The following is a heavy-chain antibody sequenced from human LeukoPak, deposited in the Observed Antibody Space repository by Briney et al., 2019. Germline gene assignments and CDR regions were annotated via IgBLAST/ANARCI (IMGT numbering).Heavy chain of an antibody. V-gene: IGHV3-30*03. J-gene: IGHJ4*02. CDR1: GFTFSSYG. CDR2: ISYDGSNK. CDR3: ATDLYGSGSYYNY. Sequence: SGGSLRLSCAASGFTFSSYGMHWVRQAPGKGLEWVAVISYDGSNKYYADSVKGRFTISRDNSKNTLYLQMNSLRAEDTAVYYCATDLYGSGSYYNYWGQGTLVTVSS. D-gene: IGHD3-10*01.